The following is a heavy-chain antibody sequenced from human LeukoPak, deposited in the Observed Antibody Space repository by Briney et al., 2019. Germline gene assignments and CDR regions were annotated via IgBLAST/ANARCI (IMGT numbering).Heavy chain of an antibody. J-gene: IGHJ4*02. Sequence: GGSLRLSCAASGFTFNGSVMHWVRQASGKGLEWVGRIKSKTDGGTTDYAAPVKGRFTISRDDSKNTLYLQMNSLKTEDTAVYYCTSTDDYWGQGTLVTVSS. CDR1: GFTFNGSV. V-gene: IGHV3-15*01. CDR3: TSTDDY. CDR2: IKSKTDGGTT.